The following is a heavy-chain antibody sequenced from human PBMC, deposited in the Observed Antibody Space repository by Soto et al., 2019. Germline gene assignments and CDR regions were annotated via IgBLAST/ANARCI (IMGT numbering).Heavy chain of an antibody. Sequence: GSLRLSCAASGFTFSSYGMHWVRQAPGKGLEWVAVIWYDGSNKYYADSVKGRFTISRDNSKNTLYLQMNSLRAEDTAVYYCARPTGYSSSWYLGGYYGMDVWGQGTTVTVSS. D-gene: IGHD6-13*01. V-gene: IGHV3-33*01. J-gene: IGHJ6*02. CDR1: GFTFSSYG. CDR2: IWYDGSNK. CDR3: ARPTGYSSSWYLGGYYGMDV.